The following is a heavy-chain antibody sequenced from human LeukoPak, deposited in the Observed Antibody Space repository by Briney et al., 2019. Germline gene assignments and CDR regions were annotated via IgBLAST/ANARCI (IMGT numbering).Heavy chain of an antibody. V-gene: IGHV4-39*01. Sequence: PSETLSLTCTVSGVSISSGSHHWGWFRQSPGKGLEWIGSIYYSRTTYYNPFLNSRVTISVVTSKNQFSLQLNSVTAADTAVYYCVRHDGRSGGTMGALDSWGQGSLVTVSS. CDR2: IYYSRTT. D-gene: IGHD1-26*01. CDR1: GVSISSGSHH. CDR3: VRHDGRSGGTMGALDS. J-gene: IGHJ4*02.